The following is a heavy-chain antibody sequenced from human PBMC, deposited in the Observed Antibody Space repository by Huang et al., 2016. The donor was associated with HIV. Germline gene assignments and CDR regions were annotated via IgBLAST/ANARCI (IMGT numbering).Heavy chain of an antibody. Sequence: VESGGRSVQPGGSIKLSGVGSTFTFGAYWMSWVRQPPGKGREWVANSKQDESEKYYVDSVKGRFNISRDNARKVLFLEMDDLRVEDTAIYFCATKTAGMDIWGQGTTVTVSS. V-gene: IGHV3-7*01. D-gene: IGHD1-7*01. CDR2: SKQDESEK. J-gene: IGHJ6*02. CDR3: ATKTAGMDI. CDR1: TFTFGAYW.